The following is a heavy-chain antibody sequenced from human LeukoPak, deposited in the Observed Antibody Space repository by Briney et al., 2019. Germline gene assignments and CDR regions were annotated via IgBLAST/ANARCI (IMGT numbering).Heavy chain of an antibody. J-gene: IGHJ6*02. CDR1: GFTFSSYS. CDR2: ISSSSYI. V-gene: IGHV3-21*01. CDR3: ARDGYYYYYGMDV. Sequence: GSLRLSCAASGFTFSSYSMNWVRQAPGKGLEWVSSISSSSYIYYADSVKGRFTISRDNAKNSLYLQMNSLRAEDTAVYYCARDGYYYYYGMDVWGQGTTVTVSS.